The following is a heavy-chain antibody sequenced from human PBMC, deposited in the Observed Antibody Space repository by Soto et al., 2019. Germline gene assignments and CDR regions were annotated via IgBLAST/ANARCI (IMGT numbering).Heavy chain of an antibody. CDR3: ARGTGNYYYAMDV. D-gene: IGHD1-1*01. V-gene: IGHV3-33*01. CDR2: IWYDGSNK. Sequence: ESGGGVVQPGRSLRLSCAASGFTFSSHGMHWVRQAPGKGLEWVAVIWYDGSNKFYVDSVKGRFTISRDNSKNTLYLQMDSLRAEDTALYYCARGTGNYYYAMDVWGQGTTVTVSS. CDR1: GFTFSSHG. J-gene: IGHJ6*02.